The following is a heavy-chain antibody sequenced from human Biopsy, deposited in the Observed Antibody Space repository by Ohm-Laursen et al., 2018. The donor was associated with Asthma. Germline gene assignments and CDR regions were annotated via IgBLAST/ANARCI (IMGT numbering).Heavy chain of an antibody. CDR2: INAGNGHT. J-gene: IGHJ3*02. V-gene: IGHV1-3*01. D-gene: IGHD3-9*01. CDR3: ARTYYDFLTGQVNDAFDI. CDR1: GYTFTSYA. Sequence: ASVKVSCNASGYTFTSYAMHWVRQAPGQRLEWMGWINAGNGHTKYSQKFQGRVTITRDTSASTAYTELSSLRSEDTAVYYCARTYYDFLTGQVNDAFDIWGQGTMVTVSS.